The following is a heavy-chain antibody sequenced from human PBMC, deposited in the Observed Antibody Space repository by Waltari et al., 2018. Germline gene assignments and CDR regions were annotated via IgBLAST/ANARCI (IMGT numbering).Heavy chain of an antibody. V-gene: IGHV4-34*01. CDR1: SGSLTGYH. Sequence: QVHLQQWGAGLLKPSETLSLTCGVYSGSLTGYHWNWIRQAPGKGLEWIGDINHSGNTDYNPSLEIRVTISADTSKNQFSLHLTSVTAADTAVYYCARGHPFTIVSPRYYYYYYMDVWDKGTAVTVSS. D-gene: IGHD3-9*01. CDR2: INHSGNT. J-gene: IGHJ6*03. CDR3: ARGHPFTIVSPRYYYYYYMDV.